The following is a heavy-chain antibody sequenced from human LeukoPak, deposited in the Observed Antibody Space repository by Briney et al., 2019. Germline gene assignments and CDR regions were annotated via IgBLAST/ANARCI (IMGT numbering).Heavy chain of an antibody. CDR3: VKDMAGNYDY. D-gene: IGHD4-11*01. Sequence: GGSLRLSCAASGFTFSSYWMNWARQAPGKGLVWVSRINTDGSSTNYADSVTGRFTISRDNAENTLYLQMNSLRAEDTAIYYCVKDMAGNYDYWGQGTLVTVSS. CDR2: INTDGSST. V-gene: IGHV3-74*01. J-gene: IGHJ4*02. CDR1: GFTFSSYW.